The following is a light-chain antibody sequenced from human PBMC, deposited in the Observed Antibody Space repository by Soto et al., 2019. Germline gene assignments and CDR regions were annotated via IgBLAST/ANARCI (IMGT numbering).Light chain of an antibody. J-gene: IGLJ2*01. CDR3: SSFTSTSSQI. Sequence: QSVLTQPASVSGSPGQSITISCTGTSSDVGGYNYVSWYQHHPGKAPKVMIYGVSKRPSGVSSRFSGSKSGNTASLTISGLQAEDEADYYCSSFTSTSSQIFGGGTKLTVL. V-gene: IGLV2-14*03. CDR1: SSDVGGYNY. CDR2: GVS.